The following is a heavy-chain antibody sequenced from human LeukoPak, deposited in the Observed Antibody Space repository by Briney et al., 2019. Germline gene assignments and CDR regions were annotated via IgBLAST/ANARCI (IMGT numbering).Heavy chain of an antibody. CDR3: ARHGLYDSSDYWTFQH. CDR1: GFTFIDYY. V-gene: IGHV3-11*06. D-gene: IGHD3-22*01. J-gene: IGHJ1*01. Sequence: KPGRSLRLSCAASGFTFIDYYMSWIRQAPGKGLEWVTYISGSSSYTNYADSVKGRFTISRDNAKNSLYLQMNSLRAEDTAVYYCARHGLYDSSDYWTFQHWGQGTLVTVSS. CDR2: ISGSSSYT.